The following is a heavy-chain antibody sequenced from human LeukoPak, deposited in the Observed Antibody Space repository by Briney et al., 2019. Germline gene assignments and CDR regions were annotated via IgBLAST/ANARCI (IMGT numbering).Heavy chain of an antibody. CDR3: ARDSIAAPGRPFDY. V-gene: IGHV3-21*01. CDR1: GFTFSSYG. CDR2: ISSSSSYI. J-gene: IGHJ4*02. Sequence: GGSLRLSCAASGFTFSSYGMNWVRQAPGKGLEWVSSISSSSSYIYYADSVKGRFTISRDNAKNSLYLQMNSLRAEDTAVYFCARDSIAAPGRPFDYWGQGTLLTVSS. D-gene: IGHD6-13*01.